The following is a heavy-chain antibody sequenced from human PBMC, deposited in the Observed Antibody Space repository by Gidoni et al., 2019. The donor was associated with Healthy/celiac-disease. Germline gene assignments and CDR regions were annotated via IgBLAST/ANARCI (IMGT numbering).Heavy chain of an antibody. V-gene: IGHV3-21*01. Sequence: EVQLVESGGGLVKPGGSLSLSCAASGFTFSSYSMNWVRQAPGKGLEWVSSISSSSSYIYYADSVKGRFTISRDNAKNSLYLQMNSLRAEDTAVYYCAREKYDSSGYYYYYMDVWGKGTTVTVSS. CDR3: AREKYDSSGYYYYYMDV. D-gene: IGHD3-22*01. CDR1: GFTFSSYS. J-gene: IGHJ6*03. CDR2: ISSSSSYI.